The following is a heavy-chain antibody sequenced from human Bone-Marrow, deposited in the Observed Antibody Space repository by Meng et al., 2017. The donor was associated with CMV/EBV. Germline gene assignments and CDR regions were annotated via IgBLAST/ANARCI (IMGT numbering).Heavy chain of an antibody. CDR3: AREPRFLEWLSSNWFDP. Sequence: SETLSLTCTVSGYSISSGYYWGWIRQPPGKGLEWIGSIYHSGSTYYNPSLKSRVTISVDTSKNQFSLKLSSVTAADTAVYYCAREPRFLEWLSSNWFDPWGQGTPVTVSS. CDR1: GYSISSGYY. J-gene: IGHJ5*02. D-gene: IGHD3-3*01. CDR2: IYHSGST. V-gene: IGHV4-38-2*02.